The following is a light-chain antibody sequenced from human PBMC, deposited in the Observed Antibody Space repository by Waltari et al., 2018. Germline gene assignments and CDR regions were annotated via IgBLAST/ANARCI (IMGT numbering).Light chain of an antibody. Sequence: EIVLTQSPGTLSLSPGERATLSCRASQSVSRTLAWYQQKPGQAPRLLIYDSSSRATGIADRFSGSGSGTDFSLTISRLEPEGFAVYYCQKYGSLPATFGQGTKVEIK. CDR3: QKYGSLPAT. CDR1: QSVSRT. CDR2: DSS. V-gene: IGKV3-20*01. J-gene: IGKJ1*01.